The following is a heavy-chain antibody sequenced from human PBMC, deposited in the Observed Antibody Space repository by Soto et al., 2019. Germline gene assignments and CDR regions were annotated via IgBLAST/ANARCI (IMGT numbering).Heavy chain of an antibody. J-gene: IGHJ4*02. D-gene: IGHD6-19*01. Sequence: QVQLVESGGGVVQPGRSLRLSCAASGFTFSSYAMHWVRQAPGKGLEWVAVISYDGSNKYYADSVKGRFTISRDNSKNTLYLQMNSLRAEDTAVYYCERIYSSGWYAQDDYWGQGTLVTVSS. CDR1: GFTFSSYA. V-gene: IGHV3-30-3*01. CDR3: ERIYSSGWYAQDDY. CDR2: ISYDGSNK.